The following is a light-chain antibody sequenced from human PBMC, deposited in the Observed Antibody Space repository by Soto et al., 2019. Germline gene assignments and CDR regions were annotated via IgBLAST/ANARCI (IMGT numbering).Light chain of an antibody. Sequence: DVQMTQSPSTLSASVGDRVTITCRASQSISSWLAWYQQKPGKAPKLLIYDASSLESGVPSRFSGSGSGTEFTLTISSLQPDDFATYYCQHYNSYPWTFGQGTKVDI. CDR2: DAS. CDR3: QHYNSYPWT. J-gene: IGKJ1*01. V-gene: IGKV1-5*01. CDR1: QSISSW.